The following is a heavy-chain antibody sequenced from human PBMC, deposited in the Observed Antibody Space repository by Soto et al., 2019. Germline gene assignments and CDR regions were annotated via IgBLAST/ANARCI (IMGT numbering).Heavy chain of an antibody. CDR3: ARTDVVGFYPY. CDR2: IYHTGTT. V-gene: IGHV4-38-2*01. D-gene: IGHD3-10*02. CDR1: GDSISNGHY. J-gene: IGHJ4*02. Sequence: PSETLSLTCAVSGDSISNGHYWAWIRRPPGTGLEWIGSIYHTGTTYYHPSLKSRVTISVDTSKNQFYLKLSYVTAADSAVYYCARTDVVGFYPYFGQGTLVTSPQ.